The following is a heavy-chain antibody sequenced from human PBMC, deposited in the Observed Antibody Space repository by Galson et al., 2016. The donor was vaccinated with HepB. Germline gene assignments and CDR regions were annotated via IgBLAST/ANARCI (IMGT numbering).Heavy chain of an antibody. CDR1: GFSLNSSGLG. V-gene: IGHV2-5*02. J-gene: IGHJ4*02. Sequence: PALVKPTQTLTLSCTFSGFSLNSSGLGVGWIRQPPGKALEWLALIYWDDGKRYSPSLKRRLSITKDTPKNLVVLTMTDMDPVDTATYYCARVLDYNSVWGSFDYWGQGTLVTVSS. CDR3: ARVLDYNSVWGSFDY. D-gene: IGHD3-16*01. CDR2: IYWDDGK.